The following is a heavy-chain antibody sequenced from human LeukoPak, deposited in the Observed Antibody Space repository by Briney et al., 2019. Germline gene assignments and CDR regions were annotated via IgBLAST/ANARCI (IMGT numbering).Heavy chain of an antibody. CDR3: ARGRGWWTQGAYWYFDL. CDR2: INHSGST. J-gene: IGHJ2*01. CDR1: GGSFSGYY. D-gene: IGHD2-15*01. Sequence: SETLSLTCAVYGGSFSGYYWSRIRQPPGKGLEWIGEINHSGSTNYNPSLKSRVTISVDTSKNQFSLKLSSVTAADTAVYYCARGRGWWTQGAYWYFDLWGRGTLVTVSS. V-gene: IGHV4-34*01.